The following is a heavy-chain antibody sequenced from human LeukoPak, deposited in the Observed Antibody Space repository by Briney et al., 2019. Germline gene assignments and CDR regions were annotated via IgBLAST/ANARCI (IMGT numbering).Heavy chain of an antibody. Sequence: PGGYLRLSCAASGFTFSSYGMTWVRQAPGKGLEWVSYISSSSTIYYADSVKGRFTISRDNAKNSVYLQMNSLRAEDTAVYYCATSISLWSDAFDIWGQGTMVTVSS. CDR1: GFTFSSYG. CDR2: ISSSSTI. CDR3: ATSISLWSDAFDI. V-gene: IGHV3-48*04. J-gene: IGHJ3*02. D-gene: IGHD3-10*01.